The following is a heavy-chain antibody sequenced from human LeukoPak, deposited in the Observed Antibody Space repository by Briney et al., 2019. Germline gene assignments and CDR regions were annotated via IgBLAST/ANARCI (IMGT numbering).Heavy chain of an antibody. CDR2: ISYDGSNT. CDR3: ARLGGSSSYFWSDY. Sequence: GRSLRLSCAASGFTFNSYAMNTVRQDPRKGLEWVSVISYDGSNTYYADSVKGRFTISRDSSKNTLYLQMNSLRTEDTALYYWARLGGSSSYFWSDYWGQGTLVTVSS. V-gene: IGHV3-30*01. J-gene: IGHJ4*02. D-gene: IGHD6-13*01. CDR1: GFTFNSYA.